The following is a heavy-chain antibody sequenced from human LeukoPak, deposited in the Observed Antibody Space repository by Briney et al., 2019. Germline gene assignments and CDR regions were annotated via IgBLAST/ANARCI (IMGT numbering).Heavy chain of an antibody. CDR3: AKVEDTAIGDAFDI. V-gene: IGHV3-30*18. CDR1: GFTFSSFS. D-gene: IGHD5-18*01. J-gene: IGHJ3*02. Sequence: GGSLRLSCAASGFTFSSFSMNWVRQAPGKGLEWVAVISYDGSNKYYADSVKGRFTISRDNSKNTLYLQMNSLRAEDTAVYYCAKVEDTAIGDAFDIWGQGTMVTVSS. CDR2: ISYDGSNK.